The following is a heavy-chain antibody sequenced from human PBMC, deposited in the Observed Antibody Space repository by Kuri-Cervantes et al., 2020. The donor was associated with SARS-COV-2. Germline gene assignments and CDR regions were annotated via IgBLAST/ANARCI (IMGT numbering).Heavy chain of an antibody. CDR3: ARRGAHDRRSSGIQLWSVYYFDY. CDR2: IYHSGST. D-gene: IGHD5-18*01. Sequence: GSLRLSCAVSGYSISSGYYWGWIRQPPGKGLEWIGSIYHSGSTYYNPSLKSRVTISVDTSKNQFSLKLSSVTAADTAVYYCARRGAHDRRSSGIQLWSVYYFDYWGQGTLVTVSS. V-gene: IGHV4-38-2*01. J-gene: IGHJ4*02. CDR1: GYSISSGYY.